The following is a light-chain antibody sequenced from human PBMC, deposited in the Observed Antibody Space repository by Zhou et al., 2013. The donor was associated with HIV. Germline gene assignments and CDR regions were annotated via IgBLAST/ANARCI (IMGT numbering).Light chain of an antibody. CDR1: QAIRSD. V-gene: IGKV1-17*02. Sequence: DIQMTQSPFSLSASVGDRVTITCRTSQAIRSDLSWYQQKPGEVPKRLIFAASHLQSGVPSKFGASGSGTEFTLTISYLQPEDCATYYCLQHNSYPLTFGGGTKVEIK. CDR3: LQHNSYPLT. J-gene: IGKJ4*01. CDR2: AAS.